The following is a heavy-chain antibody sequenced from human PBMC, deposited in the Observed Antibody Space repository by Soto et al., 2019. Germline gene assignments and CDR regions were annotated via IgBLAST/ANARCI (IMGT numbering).Heavy chain of an antibody. V-gene: IGHV3-48*02. Sequence: GGSLRLSCAASGFTFSSYSMNWVRQAPGKGLEWVSYISSSSSTIYYADSVKGRFTISRDNAKNSLYLQMNSLRDEDTAVYYCARDSTTVVWDYYYGMDVWGQGTTVTVSS. CDR2: ISSSSSTI. CDR1: GFTFSSYS. J-gene: IGHJ6*02. D-gene: IGHD4-17*01. CDR3: ARDSTTVVWDYYYGMDV.